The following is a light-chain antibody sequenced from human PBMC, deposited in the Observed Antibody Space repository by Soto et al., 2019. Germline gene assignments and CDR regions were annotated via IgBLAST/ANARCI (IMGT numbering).Light chain of an antibody. Sequence: IVLTQSPATLSLSPGERATLSCRASQSVSSYLAWYQQKPGQAPRLLIYDASKRATGIPAGFSGSGSGTDFTLTISGLEPEDFAVYYCQQRSDWPPLFTFGPGTKVDIK. CDR1: QSVSSY. V-gene: IGKV3-11*01. CDR2: DAS. CDR3: QQRSDWPPLFT. J-gene: IGKJ3*01.